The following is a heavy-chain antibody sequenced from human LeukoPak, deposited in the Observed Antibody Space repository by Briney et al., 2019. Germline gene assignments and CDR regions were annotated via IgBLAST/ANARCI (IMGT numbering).Heavy chain of an antibody. D-gene: IGHD3-22*01. V-gene: IGHV1-18*01. CDR1: GYTFTSYG. J-gene: IGHJ4*02. Sequence: ASVKVPCKASGYTFTSYGISWVRQAPGQGLEWMGWISAYNGNTNYAQKLQGRVTMTTDTSTSTAYMELRSLRSDDTAVYYCARNIEDYDSSGEGIDYWGQGTLVTVSS. CDR3: ARNIEDYDSSGEGIDY. CDR2: ISAYNGNT.